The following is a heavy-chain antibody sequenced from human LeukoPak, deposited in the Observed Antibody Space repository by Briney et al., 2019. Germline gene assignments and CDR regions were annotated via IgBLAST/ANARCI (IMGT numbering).Heavy chain of an antibody. Sequence: GGSLELSCAASGFTFSSYSMNWVRPAPGKGLEWLSYISGSGSTIYYADSVKGRFTISRDNAQNLLYLEMNSLRAEDTAVYYCARDSRVLGFDYWGQGTLLTVSS. J-gene: IGHJ4*02. V-gene: IGHV3-48*04. CDR3: ARDSRVLGFDY. D-gene: IGHD2-8*02. CDR2: ISGSGSTI. CDR1: GFTFSSYS.